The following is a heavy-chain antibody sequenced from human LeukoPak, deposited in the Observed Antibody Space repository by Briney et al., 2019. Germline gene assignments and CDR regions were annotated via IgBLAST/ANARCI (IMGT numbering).Heavy chain of an antibody. Sequence: GAPVKVSRKASGYTFTGYYMHWVRQAPGQGLEWMGWINPNSGGTNYAQKFQGRVTMTRDTSISTAYMELSRLRSDDTAVYYCARVIGQQQLPNWFDPWGQGTLVTVSS. V-gene: IGHV1-2*02. D-gene: IGHD6-13*01. CDR2: INPNSGGT. CDR1: GYTFTGYY. CDR3: ARVIGQQQLPNWFDP. J-gene: IGHJ5*02.